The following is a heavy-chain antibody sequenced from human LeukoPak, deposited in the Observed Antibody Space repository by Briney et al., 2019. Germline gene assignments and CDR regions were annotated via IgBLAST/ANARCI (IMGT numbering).Heavy chain of an antibody. J-gene: IGHJ5*02. V-gene: IGHV3-7*01. CDR1: GFTFSSYW. CDR3: AKRGYCSSTSCYFGSGWFDP. D-gene: IGHD2-2*01. Sequence: QPGGSLRLYGAASGFTFSSYWMIRHPQAQGQERVGVANINKGGREKYYVDSVKGRFTSSRDNAKNSLYLQMNSLRAEDTAVYYCAKRGYCSSTSCYFGSGWFDPWGQGTLVTVSS. CDR2: INKGGREK.